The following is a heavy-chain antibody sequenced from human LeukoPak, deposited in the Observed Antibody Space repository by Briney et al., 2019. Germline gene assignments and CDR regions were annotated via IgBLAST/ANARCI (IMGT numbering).Heavy chain of an antibody. CDR1: GYIFINNY. Sequence: ASVTVSCTASGYIFINNYIQWVRQAPGQGLEWVGMIYPRDGSTSYAQNFQGRVTVTRNTSTSTVHMELSGLTSEDTAVYYCARDQEGFDYWGQGTLVTVSS. CDR2: IYPRDGST. J-gene: IGHJ4*02. CDR3: ARDQEGFDY. V-gene: IGHV1-46*01.